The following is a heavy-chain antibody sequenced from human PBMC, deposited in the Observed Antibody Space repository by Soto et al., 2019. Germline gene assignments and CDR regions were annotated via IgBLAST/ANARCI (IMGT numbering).Heavy chain of an antibody. CDR1: GVSVRDYF. Sequence: QVQLQQWGAGLLKPSETLSLTCAVFGVSVRDYFWSWIRQPPGKGLEWIGEVTYSGSTNYNPSLKSRVTMSVDTSENRFSLQLRSVTAADAAVYYCARGLPANYWGQGTLVTVSS. J-gene: IGHJ4*02. V-gene: IGHV4-34*01. CDR2: VTYSGST. CDR3: ARGLPANY.